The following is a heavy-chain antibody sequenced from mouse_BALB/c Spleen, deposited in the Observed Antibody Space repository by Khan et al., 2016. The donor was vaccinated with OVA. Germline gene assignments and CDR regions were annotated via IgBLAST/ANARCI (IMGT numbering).Heavy chain of an antibody. CDR1: GYSITSGYG. J-gene: IGHJ2*01. CDR2: ISYSGST. V-gene: IGHV3-2*02. D-gene: IGHD1-2*01. CDR3: ARTARIKY. Sequence: VQLKQSGPGLVKPSQSPSLTCTVTGYSITSGYGWNWIRQFPGNKLEWMGYISYSGSTNYNPSLKSRISITRDTSKNQFFLQLNSVTTEDIATYYCARTARIKYWGQGTTLTVSS.